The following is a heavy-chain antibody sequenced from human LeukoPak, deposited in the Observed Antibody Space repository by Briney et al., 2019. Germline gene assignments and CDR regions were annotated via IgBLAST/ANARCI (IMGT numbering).Heavy chain of an antibody. CDR2: INHSGST. D-gene: IGHD3-22*01. J-gene: IGHJ6*02. V-gene: IGHV4-34*01. CDR3: ARGRMADRSGKYYYGMDV. CDR1: GGSFSGYY. Sequence: PSETLSFTCAVYGGSFSGYYWSWIRQPPGKGLEWIGVINHSGSTNYNPSLKSRVTISVDTSKNQFSLKLSSVTAADTAVYYCARGRMADRSGKYYYGMDVWGQGTTVTVSS.